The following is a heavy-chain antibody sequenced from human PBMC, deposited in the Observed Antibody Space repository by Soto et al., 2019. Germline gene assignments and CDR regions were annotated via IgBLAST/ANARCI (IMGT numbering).Heavy chain of an antibody. J-gene: IGHJ6*04. D-gene: IGHD3-3*01. Sequence: ASVKVSCKASGGTFSSYAISWVRQAPGQGLEWMGGIIPIFGTANYAQKFQGRVTITADESTSTAYMELSSLRSEDTAVYYCARGKTTREGVLELRIRTGDYYYGMDVWGAGTTVTVYS. CDR2: IIPIFGTA. CDR3: ARGKTTREGVLELRIRTGDYYYGMDV. V-gene: IGHV1-69*13. CDR1: GGTFSSYA.